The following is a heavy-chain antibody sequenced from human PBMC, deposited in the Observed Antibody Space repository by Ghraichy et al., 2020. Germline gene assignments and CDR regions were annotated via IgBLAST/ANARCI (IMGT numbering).Heavy chain of an antibody. CDR1: GGSFSSYC. CDR2: ICDRGST. D-gene: IGHD3-22*01. V-gene: IGHV4-59*01. CDR3: AGDKIDRAGSNGMDV. J-gene: IGHJ6*02. Sequence: SETQSLTCTVSGGSFSSYCWSWIRQSPGKGLEWIGYICDRGSTNYNPSLKSRVTISEDTSKDQFSLNLNSLTAADTAVYFCAGDKIDRAGSNGMDVWGQGTKVSVSS.